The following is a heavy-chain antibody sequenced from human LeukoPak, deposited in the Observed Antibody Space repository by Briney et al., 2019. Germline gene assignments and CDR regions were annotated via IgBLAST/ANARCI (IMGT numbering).Heavy chain of an antibody. J-gene: IGHJ5*02. Sequence: GGSLRLSCAAPGFTFSRYWMHWVRQAPGKGLMCVSRISPDGSTTLYADSVKGRFTISRDNAKNTLYLQMNSLGAEDTAVYYCARARTWPYWFDPWGQGTLVTVSS. CDR3: ARARTWPYWFDP. V-gene: IGHV3-74*03. D-gene: IGHD3/OR15-3a*01. CDR1: GFTFSRYW. CDR2: ISPDGSTT.